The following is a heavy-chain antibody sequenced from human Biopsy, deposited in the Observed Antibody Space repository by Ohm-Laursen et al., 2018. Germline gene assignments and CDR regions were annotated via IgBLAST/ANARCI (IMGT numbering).Heavy chain of an antibody. Sequence: ASVKVSCKPSGYTFTGYHVHWVRQAPGQGLAGMGWINAMTGDTNYAQKFQGRVTMTRDTSISMAYVDLSSLRSDDTAVYYCTRGGYYYDSLAYYYWFDPWGQGTLVTVSS. CDR3: TRGGYYYDSLAYYYWFDP. D-gene: IGHD3-22*01. CDR1: GYTFTGYH. J-gene: IGHJ5*02. V-gene: IGHV1-2*02. CDR2: INAMTGDT.